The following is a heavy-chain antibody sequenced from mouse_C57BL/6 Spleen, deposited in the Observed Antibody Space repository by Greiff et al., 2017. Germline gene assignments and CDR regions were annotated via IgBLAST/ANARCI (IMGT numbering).Heavy chain of an antibody. CDR2: IDPSDSYT. V-gene: IGHV1-50*01. CDR1: GYTFTSYW. CDR3: ARYHYGPYYFDY. D-gene: IGHD1-1*02. J-gene: IGHJ2*01. Sequence: QVQLQQPGAELVKPGASVKLSCKASGYTFTSYWMQWVKQRPGQGLEWIGEIDPSDSYTNYNQKFKGKATLTVDTSSSTAYMQLSSLTSEDSAVYYCARYHYGPYYFDYWGQGTTLTVSS.